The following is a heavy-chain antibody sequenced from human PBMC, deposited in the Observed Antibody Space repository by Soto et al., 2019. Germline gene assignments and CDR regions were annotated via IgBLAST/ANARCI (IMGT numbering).Heavy chain of an antibody. V-gene: IGHV4-59*01. J-gene: IGHJ5*02. CDR2: IYYSGST. D-gene: IGHD2-2*01. CDR1: GGSISSYY. CDR3: ARDRKYCSSTSCYGWFDP. Sequence: SETLSLTCTVSGGSISSYYWSWIRQPPGKGLERIGYIYYSGSTNYNPSLKSRVTISVDTSKNQFSLKLSSVTAADTAVYYCARDRKYCSSTSCYGWFDPWGQGTLVTVSS.